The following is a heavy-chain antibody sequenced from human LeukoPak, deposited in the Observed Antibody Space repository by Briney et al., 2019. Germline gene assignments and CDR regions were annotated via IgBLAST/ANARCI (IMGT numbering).Heavy chain of an antibody. V-gene: IGHV3-49*04. Sequence: GGSLRLSCTTSGFTFGDYAVSWVRQAPGKGLEYLGFIRSKAYGGTTQYAASVEGRFTISRDDSKSIAYLQMNSLKTEDTALYYCTRPKTFTVVGEVTIKYFDYWGQGTLVTVSS. CDR3: TRPKTFTVVGEVTIKYFDY. J-gene: IGHJ4*02. CDR1: GFTFGDYA. D-gene: IGHD3-10*01. CDR2: IRSKAYGGTT.